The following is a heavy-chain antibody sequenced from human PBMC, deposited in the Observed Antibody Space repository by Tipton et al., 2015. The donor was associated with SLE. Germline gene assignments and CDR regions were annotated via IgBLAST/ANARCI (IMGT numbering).Heavy chain of an antibody. D-gene: IGHD5-12*01. Sequence: LRLSCTVSGGSISSYYWSWIRQPPGKGLEWIGYIYYSGSTNYNPFLKSRVTISVDTSKNQFSLKLSSVTAADTAVYYCARVDIVATIDYWGQGTLVTVSS. CDR1: GGSISSYY. J-gene: IGHJ4*02. CDR3: ARVDIVATIDY. V-gene: IGHV4-59*08. CDR2: IYYSGST.